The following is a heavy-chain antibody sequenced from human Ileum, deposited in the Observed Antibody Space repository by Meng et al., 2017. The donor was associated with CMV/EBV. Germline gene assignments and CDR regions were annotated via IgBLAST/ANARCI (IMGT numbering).Heavy chain of an antibody. CDR1: GGSMSGYY. V-gene: IGHV4-4*07. CDR3: ASGRLQFTPSALQH. Sequence: VPLQAAGPGLVKPSETLSLTCSGSGGSMSGYYWGWIRQPAGKGLEWIGRIYVSVSTDYNPSLKSRLTISIDTSKRQLSLMVTSVTAADSAIYYCASGRLQFTPSALQHWGPGTLVTVSS. D-gene: IGHD5-24*01. CDR2: IYVSVST. J-gene: IGHJ1*01.